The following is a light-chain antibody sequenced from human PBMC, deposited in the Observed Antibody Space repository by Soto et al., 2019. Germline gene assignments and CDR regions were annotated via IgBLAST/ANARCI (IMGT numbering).Light chain of an antibody. CDR2: EVS. CDR1: HSLLHITGETF. J-gene: IGKJ5*01. Sequence: DVVMTQTPPSLSVAPGRPASISCKSSHSLLHITGETFLFWYLQKPGQSPQLLIYEVSTRVSGVPDRFSGSGSGTDFTLEISRVETDDVGIYYCMQSTQLPPTFGQGTRLEIK. CDR3: MQSTQLPPT. V-gene: IGKV2D-29*02.